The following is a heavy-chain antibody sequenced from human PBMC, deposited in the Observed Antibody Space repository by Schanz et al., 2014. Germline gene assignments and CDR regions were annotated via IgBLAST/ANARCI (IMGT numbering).Heavy chain of an antibody. CDR3: AKERYITGPKHLDI. D-gene: IGHD1-20*01. CDR2: ILYDGSEK. J-gene: IGHJ4*02. CDR1: GFSFSTYA. Sequence: QVQLVESGGGVVQPGRSLRLSCAASGFSFSTYAMHWVRQAPGKGLEWVAFILYDGSEKHYADSVKGRFTISRDNSRNTLFLQMESRRTEDTAVYHGAKERYITGPKHLDIWGQGTLVTVSS. V-gene: IGHV3-30*04.